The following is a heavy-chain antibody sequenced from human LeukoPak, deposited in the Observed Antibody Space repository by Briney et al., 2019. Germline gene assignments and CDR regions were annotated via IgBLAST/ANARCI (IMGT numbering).Heavy chain of an antibody. V-gene: IGHV4-39*01. Sequence: SETLSLTCTVSGGSISSSYYYWGWIRQPPGKGLEWVGSIYYSGSTYYNPSLKSRVTISVDTSKNQFSLKLRSVTAADTAVYYCARGGYDSSGYYPKTDYWGQGTLVTVSS. D-gene: IGHD3-22*01. CDR1: GGSISSSYYY. CDR2: IYYSGST. CDR3: ARGGYDSSGYYPKTDY. J-gene: IGHJ4*02.